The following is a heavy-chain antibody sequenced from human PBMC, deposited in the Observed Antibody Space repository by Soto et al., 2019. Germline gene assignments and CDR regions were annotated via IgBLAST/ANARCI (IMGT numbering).Heavy chain of an antibody. CDR3: AREDCSGGSCYPGWLSGAFDI. D-gene: IGHD2-15*01. J-gene: IGHJ3*02. CDR2: IYYSGST. V-gene: IGHV4-39*02. CDR1: GGSISSSSYY. Sequence: SETLSLTCTVSGGSISSSSYYWGWIRQPPGKGLEWIGSIYYSGSTYYNPSLKSRVTISVDTSKNQFSLKLSSVTAADTAVYYCAREDCSGGSCYPGWLSGAFDIWGQGTMVTVSS.